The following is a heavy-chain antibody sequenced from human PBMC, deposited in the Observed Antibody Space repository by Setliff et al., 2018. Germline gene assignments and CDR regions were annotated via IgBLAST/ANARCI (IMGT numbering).Heavy chain of an antibody. CDR1: GYTFVNYG. Sequence: ASVKVSCKASGYTFVNYGINWVRQAPGQGLEWVGWIKTFSFKANYAQKLQDRVTITTDTSTATVYMELRGLRSDDTATYYCARSRVSSGGYNYYAMDVWGQGTTGTVSS. CDR3: ARSRVSSGGYNYYAMDV. CDR2: IKTFSFKA. V-gene: IGHV1-18*01. D-gene: IGHD1-26*01. J-gene: IGHJ6*02.